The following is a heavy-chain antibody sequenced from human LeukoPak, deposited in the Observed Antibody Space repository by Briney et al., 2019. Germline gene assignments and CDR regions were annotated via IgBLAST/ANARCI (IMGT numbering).Heavy chain of an antibody. CDR2: ISSDGTNT. CDR3: ARVSIFGVVVPPDY. D-gene: IGHD3-3*02. CDR1: GFNFSGYA. J-gene: IGHJ4*02. Sequence: SGGSLRLSCAASGFNFSGYAIHWVRQAPGKGLEWVAVISSDGTNTYFADSVKGRFTISRDNSKSTLFLQMNSLRPEDTAMYYCARVSIFGVVVPPDYWGQGTLVTVSS. V-gene: IGHV3-30*01.